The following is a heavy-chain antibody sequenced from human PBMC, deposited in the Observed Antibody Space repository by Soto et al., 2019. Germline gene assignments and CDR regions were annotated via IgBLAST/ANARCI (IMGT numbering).Heavy chain of an antibody. J-gene: IGHJ4*02. CDR2: ITNSSST. Sequence: SETLSLTCAVSGYSISTGFNWCWRRQPPGKGLWCGGSITNSSSTYYNLSIKRRVTTTRTTYAHPAYKEPASPRSEDTAVYYCARFYSGWSLFYWGQGTLVTVSS. CDR1: GYSISTGFN. CDR3: ARFYSGWSLFY. D-gene: IGHD6-19*01. V-gene: IGHV4-38-2*01.